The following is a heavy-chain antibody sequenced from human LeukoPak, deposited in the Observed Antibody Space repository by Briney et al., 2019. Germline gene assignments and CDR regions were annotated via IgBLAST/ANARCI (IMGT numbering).Heavy chain of an antibody. J-gene: IGHJ6*03. Sequence: PGGSLRLACAVSGFTFSSYSMTWVRQAPGKGLAWVSYISTSSTTIYYADSVKGRFTISRDNAENALYLQMNSLRAEDTAVYYCARVPSGYTFGYGYYYYYMDVWGKGTTVTVSS. V-gene: IGHV3-48*04. CDR3: ARVPSGYTFGYGYYYYYMDV. CDR1: GFTFSSYS. D-gene: IGHD5-18*01. CDR2: ISTSSTTI.